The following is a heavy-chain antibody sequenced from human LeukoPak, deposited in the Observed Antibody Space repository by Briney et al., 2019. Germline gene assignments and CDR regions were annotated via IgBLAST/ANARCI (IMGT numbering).Heavy chain of an antibody. Sequence: PSETLSLTCTVSGDSISSTSYYWDWIRQPPGKGLEWIGSIYNSGTTYYNPSLKSRVTISVDTSKNQFSLKVSSVTAADTAVYYCASRVYGLGSFNYWGQGTLVSVSS. V-gene: IGHV4-39*01. D-gene: IGHD3-10*01. CDR1: GDSISSTSYY. CDR2: IYNSGTT. J-gene: IGHJ4*01. CDR3: ASRVYGLGSFNY.